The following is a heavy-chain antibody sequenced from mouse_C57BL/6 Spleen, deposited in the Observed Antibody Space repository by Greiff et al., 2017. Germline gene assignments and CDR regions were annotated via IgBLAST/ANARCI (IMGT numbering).Heavy chain of an antibody. Sequence: QVQLQHPGAELVKPGASVKMSCKASGYTFTSYWITWVKQRPGQGLEWIGDIYPGSGSTNYNEKFKSKATLTVDTSSSTAYMQLSSLTSEDSAVYYCARGVYDGYYPAWFAYWGQGTLVTVSA. V-gene: IGHV1-55*01. CDR1: GYTFTSYW. J-gene: IGHJ3*01. CDR3: ARGVYDGYYPAWFAY. D-gene: IGHD2-3*01. CDR2: IYPGSGST.